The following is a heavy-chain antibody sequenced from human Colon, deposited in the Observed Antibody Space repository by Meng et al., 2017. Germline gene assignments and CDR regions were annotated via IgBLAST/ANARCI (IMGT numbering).Heavy chain of an antibody. D-gene: IGHD2-21*02. CDR2: IYYTGNT. CDR3: ARVNGDFDEAWFDP. J-gene: IGHJ5*02. Sequence: QGQLQELGPGLVRPSETRSLTCTVSGASVSSGDYYWSWIRQPPGKGLEWLGYIYYTGNTNYNPSLKNRVTISLDTSNNQFSLKLTSMTAADAAIYYCARVNGDFDEAWFDPWGQGTLVTVSS. CDR1: GASVSSGDYY. V-gene: IGHV4-61*08.